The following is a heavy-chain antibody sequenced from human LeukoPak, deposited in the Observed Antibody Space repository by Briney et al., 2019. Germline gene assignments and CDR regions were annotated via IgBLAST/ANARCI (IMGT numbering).Heavy chain of an antibody. V-gene: IGHV4-31*03. D-gene: IGHD3-22*01. J-gene: IGHJ1*01. CDR1: GGSISSGGYY. Sequence: SETLSLTCTVSGGSISSGGYYWSWIRQHPGKGLEWIGYIYYSGSTYYNPSLKSRVTISVDTSKNQFSLKLSSVTAADTAVYYRASSGYYDSSGYWSEYFQHWGQGTLVTVSS. CDR2: IYYSGST. CDR3: ASSGYYDSSGYWSEYFQH.